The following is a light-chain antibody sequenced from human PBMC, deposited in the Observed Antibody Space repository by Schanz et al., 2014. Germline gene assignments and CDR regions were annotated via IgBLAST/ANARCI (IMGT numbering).Light chain of an antibody. CDR3: GAWDSSLSAGV. V-gene: IGLV1-51*01. Sequence: QSVLTQPPSVSAAPGQKVTISCSGSTSNIGSNYVSWYQQLPGTAPKLLIFDNNQRPSGVPDRFSASKSGASATLGITGLQTGDEADYYCGAWDSSLSAGVFGGGTKLTVL. J-gene: IGLJ3*02. CDR2: DNN. CDR1: TSNIGSNY.